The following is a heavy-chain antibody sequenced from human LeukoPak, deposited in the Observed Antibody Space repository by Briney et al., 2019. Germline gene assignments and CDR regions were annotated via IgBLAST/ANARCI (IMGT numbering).Heavy chain of an antibody. J-gene: IGHJ5*02. V-gene: IGHV4-38-2*02. CDR1: TYSISSAYY. D-gene: IGHD6-13*01. CDR2: IYHSGST. Sequence: SETMSLTCSVSTYSISSAYYWGWIRQPPGKGLQWIGSIYHSGSTSYNPSLKSRVTISVDTSKNQFSLKLSSVTAADTAFYYCARQYSTNWYDDRGWFDPWGQGTLVTVSS. CDR3: ARQYSTNWYDDRGWFDP.